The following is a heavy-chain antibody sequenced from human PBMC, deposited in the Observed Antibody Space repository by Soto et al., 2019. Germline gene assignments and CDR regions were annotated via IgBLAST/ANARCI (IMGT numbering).Heavy chain of an antibody. J-gene: IGHJ6*02. CDR3: VYYCAKSSCSGDEYFQYGLDV. V-gene: IGHV1-2*02. CDR2: INPKSGAT. D-gene: IGHD2-21*02. Sequence: VKVSCKASGYRMTGYRVGWVRNNPGQGLQWMGWINPKSGATDYAQKFQGRVTMTREMSTNTAYLELSGLRSDDTADDTAVYYCAKSSCSGDEYFQYGLDVWGEAITVTVSS. CDR1: GYRMTGYR.